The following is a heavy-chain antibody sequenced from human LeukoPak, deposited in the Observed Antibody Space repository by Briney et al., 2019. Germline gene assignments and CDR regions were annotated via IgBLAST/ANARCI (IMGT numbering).Heavy chain of an antibody. CDR2: MNPNSGNT. D-gene: IGHD1-7*01. J-gene: IGHJ4*02. CDR3: ARGTRSFNRKTGTTYYFDY. Sequence: GASVKVSCKASGYTFTSYDINWVRQATGQGLEWMGWMNPNSGNTGYAQKFQGRVTITRNPSISTAYMELSSLRSEDTAVYYCARGTRSFNRKTGTTYYFDYWGQGTLVTVSS. V-gene: IGHV1-8*03. CDR1: GYTFTSYD.